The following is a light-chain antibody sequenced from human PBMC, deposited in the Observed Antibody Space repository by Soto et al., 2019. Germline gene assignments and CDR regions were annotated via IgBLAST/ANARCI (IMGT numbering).Light chain of an antibody. J-gene: IGLJ2*01. Sequence: QSVLTQPRSVSGSPGQSVTISCTGTSSDVGGYNYVSWYQQHPGKAPKLMIYDVSKRPSGVPDRFSGSKSGNTASLTISGPQAEDEADYYCCSYAGSYTSFGGGTKLTV. CDR3: CSYAGSYTS. V-gene: IGLV2-11*01. CDR1: SSDVGGYNY. CDR2: DVS.